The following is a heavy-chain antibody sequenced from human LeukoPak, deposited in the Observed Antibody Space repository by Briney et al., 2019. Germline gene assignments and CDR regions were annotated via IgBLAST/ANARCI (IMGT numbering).Heavy chain of an antibody. Sequence: SETLSLTSTVSGGSISSSSYYWGWIRQPPGKGLEWIGSIYYSGSTYYNPSLKSRVTISVDTSKNQFSLKLSSVTAADTAVYYCTASDSSGYRPFDYWGQGTLVTVSS. V-gene: IGHV4-39*01. CDR1: GGSISSSSYY. CDR2: IYYSGST. J-gene: IGHJ4*02. CDR3: TASDSSGYRPFDY. D-gene: IGHD3-22*01.